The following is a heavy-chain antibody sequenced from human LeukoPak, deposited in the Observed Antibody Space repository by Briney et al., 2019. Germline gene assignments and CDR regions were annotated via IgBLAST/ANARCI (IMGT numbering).Heavy chain of an antibody. CDR2: IYYSGST. V-gene: IGHV4-59*01. Sequence: SETLSLTCTVSGGSISSYYWSWIRQPPGKGLEWIGYIYYSGSTNYNPSLKSRVTISVDTSKNQFSLKLSSVTAADTAVYYCARGTEYFQHWGQGTLVTVSS. CDR3: ARGTEYFQH. CDR1: GGSISSYY. J-gene: IGHJ1*01.